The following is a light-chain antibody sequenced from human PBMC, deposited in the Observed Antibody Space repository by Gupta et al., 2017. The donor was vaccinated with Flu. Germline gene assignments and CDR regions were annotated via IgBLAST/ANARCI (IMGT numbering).Light chain of an antibody. CDR1: QSVLDRSNNKNY. V-gene: IGKV4-1*01. Sequence: DIVMTQSPDSLAVSLGERATINCKSSQSVLDRSNNKNYLAWYQQKAGQPPNLLVYWASTRESGVPDRFSGSGSGTDFTLTISSLQAEDVAVYYCQQYYNVPWTFGQGTKVEIK. J-gene: IGKJ1*01. CDR3: QQYYNVPWT. CDR2: WAS.